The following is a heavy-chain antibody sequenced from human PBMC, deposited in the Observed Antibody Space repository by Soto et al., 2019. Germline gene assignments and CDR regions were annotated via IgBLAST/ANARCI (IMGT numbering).Heavy chain of an antibody. V-gene: IGHV4-31*03. D-gene: IGHD3-22*01. CDR3: ARCNRYYDSSGYPIPSRWFDP. CDR2: IYYSGST. CDR1: GGSISSGGYY. Sequence: TLSLTCTVSGGSISSGGYYWSWIRQHPGKGLEWIGYIYYSGSTYYNPSLKSRVTISVDTSKNQFSLKLSSVTAADTAVYYCARCNRYYDSSGYPIPSRWFDPWGQGTLVTVSS. J-gene: IGHJ5*02.